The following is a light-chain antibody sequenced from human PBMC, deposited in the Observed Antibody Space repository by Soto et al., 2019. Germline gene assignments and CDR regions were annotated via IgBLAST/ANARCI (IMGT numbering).Light chain of an antibody. V-gene: IGKV3-15*01. CDR3: QQYSDWPLVI. CDR1: QSISTN. J-gene: IGKJ4*01. CDR2: GAT. Sequence: IIMTQSPATLSVPPGERVTFSCRTSQSISTNLAWYQQKPCQAPRLLIYGATTRDTHIPNRFSGTGSETEFTLSVSSLQSEDFAIYYCQQYSDWPLVIFGGGTRVEI.